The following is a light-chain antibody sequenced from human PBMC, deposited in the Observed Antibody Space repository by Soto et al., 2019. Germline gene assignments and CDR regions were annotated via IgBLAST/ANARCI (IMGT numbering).Light chain of an antibody. J-gene: IGLJ1*01. CDR1: SSDVGAYNY. CDR3: SSYTSSSSLV. V-gene: IGLV2-14*01. Sequence: QSVLAQPASVSGSPGQSITISCTGTSSDVGAYNYVSWYQHHPGKAPKLMIYEVSNRPSGVSNRFSGSKSGNTASLTISGLQAEDEAEYFCSSYTSSSSLVFGPGTKVTVL. CDR2: EVS.